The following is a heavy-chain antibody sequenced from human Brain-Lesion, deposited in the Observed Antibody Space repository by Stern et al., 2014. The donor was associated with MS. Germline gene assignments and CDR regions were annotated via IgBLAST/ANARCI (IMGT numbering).Heavy chain of an antibody. CDR1: GYIFTGYY. CDR2: LNPNTGGK. J-gene: IGHJ6*02. CDR3: ARDQRGITIFGVVTDYYYLGMDV. Sequence: QLVQSGAEVKKPGASVKVSCKTSGYIFTGYYIHWVRQAPGQGLEWMAWLNPNTGGKKYAQKFQGRVTMSRDTSISTAYVELSSLTSDDTAVYYCARDQRGITIFGVVTDYYYLGMDVWGQGTTVTVSS. V-gene: IGHV1-2*02. D-gene: IGHD3-3*01.